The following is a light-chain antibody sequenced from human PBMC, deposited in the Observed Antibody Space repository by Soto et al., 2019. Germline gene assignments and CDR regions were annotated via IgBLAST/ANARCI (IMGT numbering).Light chain of an antibody. CDR3: QQRSNWPPIT. CDR1: QSVDWY. J-gene: IGKJ3*01. CDR2: DAL. Sequence: EIVLTQSPATLYLSPGDRATLSCRASQSVDWYVAWYQQKPGQAPRLLIYDALKRATGTPDRFSGSGSATDFTLTISRLEPEDFAVYYCQQRSNWPPITFGPGTKVDLK. V-gene: IGKV3-11*01.